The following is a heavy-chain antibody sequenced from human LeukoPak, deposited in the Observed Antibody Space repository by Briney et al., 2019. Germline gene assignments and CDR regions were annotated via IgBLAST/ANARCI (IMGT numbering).Heavy chain of an antibody. Sequence: GASVKLSCTASGYTFTGDYMNWGRQAPGPGLEWMGWIKPNSGSTNYAQKIQGRVTMTSDTTISTAYMQLSRLRSDDTAEYYCAREGVDWNHSVYYLDYWGKGTLVTVSS. V-gene: IGHV1-2*02. CDR2: IKPNSGST. CDR1: GYTFTGDY. J-gene: IGHJ4*02. CDR3: AREGVDWNHSVYYLDY. D-gene: IGHD1-1*01.